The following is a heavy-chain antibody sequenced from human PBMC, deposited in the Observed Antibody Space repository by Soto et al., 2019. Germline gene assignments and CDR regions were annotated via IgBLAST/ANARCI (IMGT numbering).Heavy chain of an antibody. CDR2: IYYSGST. D-gene: IGHD3-3*01. Sequence: QVQLQESGPGLVKPSETLSLTCTVSGGSVSSGSYYWSWIRQPPGKGLEWIGYIYYSGSTNYNPSLKSRVTISVDTSKNQFSLKLSSVTAADTAVYYCAVRLRFLEWLSNYYGMDVWGQGTTVTVSS. CDR1: GGSVSSGSYY. V-gene: IGHV4-61*01. J-gene: IGHJ6*02. CDR3: AVRLRFLEWLSNYYGMDV.